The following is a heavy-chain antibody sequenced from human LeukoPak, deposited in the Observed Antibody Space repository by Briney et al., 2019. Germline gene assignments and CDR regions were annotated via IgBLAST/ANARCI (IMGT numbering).Heavy chain of an antibody. Sequence: GGSLRLSCVASGFPFSSYWMTWVRQAPGKGLEWVANIKQDGSKKSYVDSVKGRFTISRDNAKNSLYLQMNSLRAEDTAVYFCAKYSGSYYYPPNWDSWGQGTLVTVSS. V-gene: IGHV3-7*03. CDR2: IKQDGSKK. J-gene: IGHJ4*02. CDR3: AKYSGSYYYPPNWDS. CDR1: GFPFSSYW. D-gene: IGHD1-26*01.